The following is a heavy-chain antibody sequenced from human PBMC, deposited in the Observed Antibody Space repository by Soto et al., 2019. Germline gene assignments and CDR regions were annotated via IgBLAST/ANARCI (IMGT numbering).Heavy chain of an antibody. V-gene: IGHV1-18*01. D-gene: IGHD6-19*01. CDR3: EGHQSSCWYFDAFDI. Sequence: QVQLVQSGAEVKKPGASVKVSCKASGYTFTSYGITWVRQAPGQGLEWMGWISAYNGNTNYAQKLQGRVTMTTDTSTSIAYMELRSLRSDDTAVYYCEGHQSSCWYFDAFDIWGQGTMVTVSS. CDR1: GYTFTSYG. CDR2: ISAYNGNT. J-gene: IGHJ3*02.